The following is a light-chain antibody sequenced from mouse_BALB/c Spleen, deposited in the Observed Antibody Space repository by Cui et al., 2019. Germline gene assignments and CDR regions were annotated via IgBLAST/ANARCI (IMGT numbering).Light chain of an antibody. J-gene: IGKJ5*01. CDR2: STS. CDR1: SSISSNY. V-gene: IGKV4-91*01. Sequence: IVLPKSPTTIAASPGEKRTITCCASSSISSNYLHWYQQKPGFTPKLLIYSTSSLASAVPARFSGSVSGTSYSLTIGTMVAEDVATYYCQQSSSIPLTFGAGTKLELK. CDR3: QQSSSIPLT.